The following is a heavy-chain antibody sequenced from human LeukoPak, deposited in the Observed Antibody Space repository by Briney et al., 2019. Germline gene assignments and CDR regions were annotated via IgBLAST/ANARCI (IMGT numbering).Heavy chain of an antibody. CDR2: ISNSGSTI. J-gene: IGHJ4*02. CDR3: ARESELVGPTAGFDY. CDR1: GFTFGSYE. Sequence: PGGSPRLSCAASGFTFGSYEMTWVRQAPGKGPEWISYISNSGSTINYADSARGRFTVSRDNAKNLLYLQMHRLRAKDTAIYFCARESELVGPTAGFDYWGQGTLVTVSS. V-gene: IGHV3-48*03. D-gene: IGHD1-26*01.